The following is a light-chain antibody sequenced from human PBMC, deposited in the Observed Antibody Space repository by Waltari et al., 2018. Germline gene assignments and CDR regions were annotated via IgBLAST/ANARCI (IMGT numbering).Light chain of an antibody. CDR1: QSVSRT. CDR2: DAS. J-gene: IGKJ1*01. CDR3: QKYGTLPAT. V-gene: IGKV3-20*01. Sequence: SCRASQSVSRTLAWYQQKPGQAPRLLIYDASIRATGIPDRFSGSGSGTDFSLTISRLEPGDFAVYYCQKYGTLPATFGQGTTVEIK.